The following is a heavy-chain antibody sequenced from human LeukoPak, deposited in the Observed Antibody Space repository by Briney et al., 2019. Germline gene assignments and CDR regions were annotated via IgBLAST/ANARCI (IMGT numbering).Heavy chain of an antibody. CDR3: ARGRSGSYFYLGVVKNWFAS. CDR1: GYSFTSFD. Sequence: GASVKVSCKASGYSFTSFDINWVRQAPGQGLEWMGWMNPNSGNTYYAQKFQGRVTLSRDTSTNTAYLEVNSLHSDDTATYFCARGRSGSYFYLGVVKNWFASWGQGTLVTVSS. CDR2: MNPNSGNT. D-gene: IGHD6-13*01. V-gene: IGHV1-8*01. J-gene: IGHJ5*01.